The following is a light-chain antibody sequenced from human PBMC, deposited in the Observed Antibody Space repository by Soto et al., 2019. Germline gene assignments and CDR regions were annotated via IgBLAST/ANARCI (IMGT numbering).Light chain of an antibody. CDR3: LLSYSAARAWV. V-gene: IGLV7-43*01. J-gene: IGLJ3*02. CDR1: TGAVTSGNY. Sequence: QTVVTQEPSLTVSPGGTVTLTCASSTGAVTSGNYPNWFQQKPGQAPRTLIYGANNKHSWTPARFSGSLLGGKAALTLSGVQPEDEADYYCLLSYSAARAWVFGGGTKLTVL. CDR2: GAN.